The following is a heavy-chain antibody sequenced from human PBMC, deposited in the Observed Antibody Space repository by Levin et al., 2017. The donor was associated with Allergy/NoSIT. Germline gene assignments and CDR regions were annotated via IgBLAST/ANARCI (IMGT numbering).Heavy chain of an antibody. V-gene: IGHV3-21*01. J-gene: IGHJ4*02. CDR1: GFTFSSYS. D-gene: IGHD6-13*01. Sequence: GGSLRLSCAASGFTFSSYSMNWVRQAPGKGLEWVSSISSSSSYIYYADSVKGRFTISRDNAKNSLYLQMNSLRAEDTAVYYCARDLVEQQLVRDDYYFDYWGQGTLVTVSS. CDR3: ARDLVEQQLVRDDYYFDY. CDR2: ISSSSSYI.